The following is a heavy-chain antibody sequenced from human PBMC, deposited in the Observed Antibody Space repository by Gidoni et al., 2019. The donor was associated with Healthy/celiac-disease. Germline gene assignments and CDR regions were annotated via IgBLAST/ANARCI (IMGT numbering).Heavy chain of an antibody. Sequence: QVQLQESGPGLVKPSATLSLTCTVSGGSISSSYWSWIRQPPGKGLEWIGYIYYSGSTNYNPSLKSRVTISVDTSKNQFSLKLSSVTAADTAVYYCARLPDGSGSYYTLYYYGMDVWGQGTAVTVSS. CDR1: GGSISSSY. CDR2: IYYSGST. D-gene: IGHD3-10*01. CDR3: ARLPDGSGSYYTLYYYGMDV. J-gene: IGHJ6*02. V-gene: IGHV4-59*08.